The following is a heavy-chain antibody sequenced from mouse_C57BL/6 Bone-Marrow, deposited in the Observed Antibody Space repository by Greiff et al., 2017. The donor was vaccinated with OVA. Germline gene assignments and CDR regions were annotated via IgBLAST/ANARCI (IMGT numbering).Heavy chain of an antibody. CDR1: GFTFSSYA. CDR2: ISDGGSYT. J-gene: IGHJ4*01. CDR3: ARDLLPYAMDY. V-gene: IGHV5-4*01. D-gene: IGHD2-1*01. Sequence: EVKLEESGGGLVKPGGSLKLSCAASGFTFSSYAMSWVRQTPEKRLEWVATISDGGSYTYYPDNVKGRFTISRDNAKNNLYLQMSHLKSEDTAMYYCARDLLPYAMDYWGQGTSVTGSS.